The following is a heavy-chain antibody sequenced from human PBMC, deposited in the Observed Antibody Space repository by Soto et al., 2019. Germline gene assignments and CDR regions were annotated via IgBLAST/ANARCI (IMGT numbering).Heavy chain of an antibody. J-gene: IGHJ4*02. CDR3: ARQGAAAGIAFDY. CDR2: IYYSGRT. Sequence: QLQLQESGPGLVKPSETLSLTCTVSGGSISSSSYYWGWIRQPPGKGLEWIGSIYYSGRTYYNPSLQSRVTISVDTSKNQFSLKLSSVTAADTAVYYCARQGAAAGIAFDYWGQGTLVTVSS. D-gene: IGHD6-13*01. CDR1: GGSISSSSYY. V-gene: IGHV4-39*01.